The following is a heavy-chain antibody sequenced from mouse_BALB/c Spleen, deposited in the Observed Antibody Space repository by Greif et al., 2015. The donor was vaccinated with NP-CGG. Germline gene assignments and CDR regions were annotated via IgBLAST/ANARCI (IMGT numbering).Heavy chain of an antibody. CDR2: INSNGGST. J-gene: IGHJ3*01. Sequence: ELQGVESGGGLVQPGGSLKLSCAASGFTFSSYGMSWVRQTPDKRLELVATINSNGGSTYYPDSVKGRFTISRDNAKNTLYLQMSSLKSEDTAMYYCATGFAYWGQGTLVTVSA. V-gene: IGHV5-6-3*01. CDR1: GFTFSSYG. CDR3: ATGFAY.